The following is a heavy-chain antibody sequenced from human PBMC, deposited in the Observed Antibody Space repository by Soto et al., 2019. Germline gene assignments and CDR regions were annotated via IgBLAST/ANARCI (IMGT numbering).Heavy chain of an antibody. V-gene: IGHV3-7*01. CDR1: GFTFSSYW. Sequence: GGSLRLSCAASGFTFSSYWMSWVRQAPGKGLEWVANIKQDGSEKYYVDSVKGRFTISRDNAKNSLYLQMNSLRAEDTAVYYCAREDSSGSYYNYLDYWGQGTLVTVSS. CDR2: IKQDGSEK. D-gene: IGHD3-10*01. CDR3: AREDSSGSYYNYLDY. J-gene: IGHJ4*02.